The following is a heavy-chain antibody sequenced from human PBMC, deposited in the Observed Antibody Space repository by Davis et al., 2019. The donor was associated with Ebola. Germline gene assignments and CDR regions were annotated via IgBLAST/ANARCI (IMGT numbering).Heavy chain of an antibody. V-gene: IGHV4-34*01. Sequence: SETLSLTCAVYGGSFSGYYWSWIRQPPGKGLEWIGEINHSGSTNYNPSLKSRVTISVDTSKNQFSLKLSSVTAADTAVYYCARLTGYYDSSGYYYNWFDPWGQGTLVTVSS. D-gene: IGHD3-22*01. CDR3: ARLTGYYDSSGYYYNWFDP. CDR2: INHSGST. CDR1: GGSFSGYY. J-gene: IGHJ5*02.